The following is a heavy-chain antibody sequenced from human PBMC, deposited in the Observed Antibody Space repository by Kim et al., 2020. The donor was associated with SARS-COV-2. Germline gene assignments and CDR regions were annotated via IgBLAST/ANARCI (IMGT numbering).Heavy chain of an antibody. CDR3: AKADLKLAYCGGDCYSRFDY. V-gene: IGHV3-23*01. D-gene: IGHD2-21*02. Sequence: RLTISRDNSKNALYLQMNSLRAEDTAVYYCAKADLKLAYCGGDCYSRFDYWGQGTLVTVSS. J-gene: IGHJ4*02.